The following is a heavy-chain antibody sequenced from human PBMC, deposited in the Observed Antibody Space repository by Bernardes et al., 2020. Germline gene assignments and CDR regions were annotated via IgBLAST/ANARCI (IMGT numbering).Heavy chain of an antibody. CDR1: GAAFRDYY. J-gene: IGHJ6*02. CDR2: INHSGSA. D-gene: IGHD3-10*01. CDR3: VRGRRRYHYGMDV. V-gene: IGHV4-34*01. Sequence: SETLSLTCEVEGAAFRDYYWSWIRQSPETGLEWIGEINHSGSARYNLSLKTRVTLSVDTSKNQFALTVNSVTAADTAVYYCVRGRRRYHYGMDVWGPGTTVTVSS.